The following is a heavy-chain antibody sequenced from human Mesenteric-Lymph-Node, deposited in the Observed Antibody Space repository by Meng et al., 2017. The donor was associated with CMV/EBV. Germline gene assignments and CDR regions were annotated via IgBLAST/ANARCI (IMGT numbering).Heavy chain of an antibody. Sequence: GESLKISCAASGFTFSSYAMHWVRQAPGKGLEWVAVISYDGSNKYYADSVKGRFTISRDNSKNTLYLQMNSLKTEDTAVYYCTTDRYSYGDYRGYWGQGTLVTVSS. CDR2: ISYDGSNK. V-gene: IGHV3-30*04. CDR3: TTDRYSYGDYRGY. J-gene: IGHJ4*02. CDR1: GFTFSSYA. D-gene: IGHD4-17*01.